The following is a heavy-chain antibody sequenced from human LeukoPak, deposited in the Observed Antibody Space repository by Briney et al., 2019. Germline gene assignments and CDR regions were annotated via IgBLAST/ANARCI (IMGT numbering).Heavy chain of an antibody. J-gene: IGHJ6*03. D-gene: IGHD5-12*01. V-gene: IGHV3-21*01. Sequence: GGSLRLSCAASGFTLSSYSMNWVRQAPGKGLEWVSSISSSSSYIYYADSVKGRFTISRDNAKNSLYLQMNSLRAEDTAVYYCARHLATSYYYYYYMDVWGKGTTVTVSS. CDR3: ARHLATSYYYYYYMDV. CDR1: GFTLSSYS. CDR2: ISSSSSYI.